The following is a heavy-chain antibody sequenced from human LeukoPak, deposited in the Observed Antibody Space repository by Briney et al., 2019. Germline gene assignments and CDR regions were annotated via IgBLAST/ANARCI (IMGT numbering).Heavy chain of an antibody. CDR1: GFTFSNYE. D-gene: IGHD6-13*01. V-gene: IGHV3-48*03. J-gene: IGHJ4*02. Sequence: GGSLRLSCAASGFTFSNYEMNWVRQAPGKGLEWVSYISTSGSTIYYADSVKGRFTISRDNSKNTLYLQMNGLRADDTALYYCAKGGSSWSYYFDYWGQGTLVTVSS. CDR2: ISTSGSTI. CDR3: AKGGSSWSYYFDY.